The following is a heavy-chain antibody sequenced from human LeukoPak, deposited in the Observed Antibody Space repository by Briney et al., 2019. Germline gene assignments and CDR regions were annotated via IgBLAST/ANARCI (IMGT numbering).Heavy chain of an antibody. V-gene: IGHV3-30*02. J-gene: IGHJ3*02. CDR2: IRYDGSNK. D-gene: IGHD2-15*01. CDR3: ARPRLEYCSGGSCFDAFDI. Sequence: GGSLRLSCAASGFTFSSYGMHWVRQAPGKGLEWVAFIRYDGSNKYYADSVKGRFTISRDNSKNTLYLQMNSLRAEDTAIYSCARPRLEYCSGGSCFDAFDIWGQGTMVTVSS. CDR1: GFTFSSYG.